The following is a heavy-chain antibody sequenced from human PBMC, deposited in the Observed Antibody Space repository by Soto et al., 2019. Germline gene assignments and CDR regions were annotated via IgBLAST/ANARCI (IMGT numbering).Heavy chain of an antibody. CDR3: AKDSTVTTSLYFYYYGFDV. Sequence: VQLLESGGGLVQPGGSLRLACTASGFTFNHYAMSWVRHAPGKGLEWVSAVSGRGGSTKYADSVKGRFIISRDNSNSTLYLQMDSLRGEDTAVYYCAKDSTVTTSLYFYYYGFDVWGQGTTVTVSS. V-gene: IGHV3-23*01. CDR2: VSGRGGST. J-gene: IGHJ6*02. CDR1: GFTFNHYA. D-gene: IGHD4-17*01.